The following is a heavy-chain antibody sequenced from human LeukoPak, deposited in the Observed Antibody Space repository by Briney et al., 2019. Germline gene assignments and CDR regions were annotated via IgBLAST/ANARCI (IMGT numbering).Heavy chain of an antibody. Sequence: GGSLRLSCAASGFTFSNYAMHWVRQAPGKGLEWVANIKQDGSEKYYVDSVKGRFTISRDNAKNSLYLQMNSLRAEDTAVYYCARDVYYYYYYMDVWGKGTTVTVSS. CDR2: IKQDGSEK. CDR1: GFTFSNYA. V-gene: IGHV3-7*01. J-gene: IGHJ6*03. CDR3: ARDVYYYYYYMDV.